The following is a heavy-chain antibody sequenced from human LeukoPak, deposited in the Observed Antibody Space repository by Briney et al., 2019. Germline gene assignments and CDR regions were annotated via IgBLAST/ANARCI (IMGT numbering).Heavy chain of an antibody. Sequence: GGSLRLSCAASGLTFSSYAMNWVRQAPGKGREWGSGISGSGGKTYYADSVKGRFPISRDNSKNTLYLQMNSLRVEATAAYYCAKVLDSSGYYYYFDYWRQGTLVTVSS. D-gene: IGHD3-22*01. J-gene: IGHJ4*02. CDR2: ISGSGGKT. V-gene: IGHV3-23*01. CDR1: GLTFSSYA. CDR3: AKVLDSSGYYYYFDY.